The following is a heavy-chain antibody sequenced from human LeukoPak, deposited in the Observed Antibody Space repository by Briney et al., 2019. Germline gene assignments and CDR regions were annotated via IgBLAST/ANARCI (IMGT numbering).Heavy chain of an antibody. CDR3: ARVIRRDLDAFDI. J-gene: IGHJ3*02. Sequence: ASVKVSCKASGYTFTSYGISWVRQAPGQGLEWMGWISAYNGNTHYAQMFQGRVTMTRDTSTSTAYMELRSLRSDDTAVYYCARVIRRDLDAFDIWGQGTMVTVSS. D-gene: IGHD2-21*01. CDR1: GYTFTSYG. V-gene: IGHV1-18*01. CDR2: ISAYNGNT.